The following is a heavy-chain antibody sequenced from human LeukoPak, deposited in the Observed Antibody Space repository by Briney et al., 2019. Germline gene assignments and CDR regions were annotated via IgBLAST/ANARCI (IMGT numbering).Heavy chain of an antibody. CDR1: GGSISSYY. J-gene: IGHJ4*02. CDR3: ARGRLGIAVAPGAWYFDY. D-gene: IGHD6-19*01. CDR2: IYYSGST. Sequence: SETLSLTCTVSGGSISSYYWSWIRQPPGKGLEWIGYIYYSGSTNYNPSLKSRVTISVDTSKNQFSLKLSSVTAADTAVYYCARGRLGIAVAPGAWYFDYWGQGTLVTVSS. V-gene: IGHV4-59*01.